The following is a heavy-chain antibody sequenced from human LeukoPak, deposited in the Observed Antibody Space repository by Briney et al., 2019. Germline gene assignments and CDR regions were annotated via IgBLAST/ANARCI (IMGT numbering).Heavy chain of an antibody. CDR3: ARDPGP. CDR1: KFIFSNYW. V-gene: IGHV3-7*01. Sequence: GGSLRLSCEASKFIFSNYWTSWVRQAPGKGLEWVAYIKKTGSETYYVDSVKGRFTITRDNAKNTLYLQMNSLRAEDTAVYYCARDPGPWGQGTLVTVSS. J-gene: IGHJ5*02. CDR2: IKKTGSET.